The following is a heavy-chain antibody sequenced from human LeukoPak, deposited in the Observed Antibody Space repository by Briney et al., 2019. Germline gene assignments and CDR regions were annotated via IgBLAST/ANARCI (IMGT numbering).Heavy chain of an antibody. D-gene: IGHD1-26*01. V-gene: IGHV3-74*01. CDR2: INIDVFIP. CDR1: GFTFSSIW. Sequence: PGGSLRLSCAASGFTFSSIWINWVRQVPGKGLVWVSRINIDVFIPSSADSVKSRFTISTDNAKNTLYLQMNSLRAEDTAVYYCARGTSGGYFDYWGQGTLVTVSS. J-gene: IGHJ4*02. CDR3: ARGTSGGYFDY.